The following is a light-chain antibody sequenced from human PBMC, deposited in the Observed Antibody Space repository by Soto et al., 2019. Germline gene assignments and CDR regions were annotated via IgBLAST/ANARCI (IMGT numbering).Light chain of an antibody. J-gene: IGKJ1*01. Sequence: EIVMTQSPATLSVSPGERATLSCRASQSVSSNLAWYQQKPGQAPGLLIYGASTRATGIPARFSGSGSGTEFTLTISSLQYEDFAVYYCQQYNNWPPTFGQGTKVEIK. CDR1: QSVSSN. CDR3: QQYNNWPPT. V-gene: IGKV3-15*01. CDR2: GAS.